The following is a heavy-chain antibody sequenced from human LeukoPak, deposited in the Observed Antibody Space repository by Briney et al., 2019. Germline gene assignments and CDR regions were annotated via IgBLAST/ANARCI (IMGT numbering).Heavy chain of an antibody. CDR3: ARGTPGLVVVPAAIAY. D-gene: IGHD2-2*01. V-gene: IGHV3-33*01. CDR2: IWYDGSNK. J-gene: IGHJ4*02. CDR1: GFTFSSYG. Sequence: GRSLRLSCAASGFTFSSYGMHWVRQAPGKGLEWVAVIWYDGSNKYYADSVKGRFTISRDNSKNTLYLQMNSLRAEDTAVYYCARGTPGLVVVPAAIAYWGQGTLVTVSS.